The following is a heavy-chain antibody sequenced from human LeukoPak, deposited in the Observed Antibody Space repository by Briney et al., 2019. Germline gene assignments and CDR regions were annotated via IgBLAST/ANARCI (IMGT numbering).Heavy chain of an antibody. CDR3: ARREKTWGDWVY. CDR1: GYTFTSYD. J-gene: IGHJ4*02. CDR2: MNPNSGNT. Sequence: GASGKVSCKASGYTFTSYDIKWVRQATAQGLEGMGWMNPNSGNTVYAQKFQGRVTMTRNPSISPADMELNSRGSEGTAVYYCARREKTWGDWVYWVQATLVSVRS. D-gene: IGHD3-10*01. V-gene: IGHV1-8*01.